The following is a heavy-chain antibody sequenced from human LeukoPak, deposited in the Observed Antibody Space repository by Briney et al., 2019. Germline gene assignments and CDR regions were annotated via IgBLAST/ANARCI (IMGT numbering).Heavy chain of an antibody. D-gene: IGHD3-10*01. CDR1: GYMFTAYF. CDR2: INPNSGGT. Sequence: ASVTVSCMASGYMFTAYFMHWVREAPGQGLEWMGWINPNSGGTNYAQNFQGRVTMTRDTSMSTAYMELSSLRSDDTAVYFCARRSTYGSGREVGALDCWGQGTLVTVSS. J-gene: IGHJ4*02. CDR3: ARRSTYGSGREVGALDC. V-gene: IGHV1-2*02.